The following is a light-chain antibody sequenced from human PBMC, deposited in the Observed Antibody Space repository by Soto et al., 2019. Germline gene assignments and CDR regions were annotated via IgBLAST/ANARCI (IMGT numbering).Light chain of an antibody. CDR2: RTS. V-gene: IGKV3-20*01. Sequence: EFVLTQSPFTLSFSPVERSTLSFSASEIVSISFLTWYHQKPGQAPRLLIYRTSNRVTGIPDRFSGSGSGTDFTLTISRLEPEDFAVYFCQHYGNSLWTFGQGTKVDIK. CDR1: EIVSISF. CDR3: QHYGNSLWT. J-gene: IGKJ1*01.